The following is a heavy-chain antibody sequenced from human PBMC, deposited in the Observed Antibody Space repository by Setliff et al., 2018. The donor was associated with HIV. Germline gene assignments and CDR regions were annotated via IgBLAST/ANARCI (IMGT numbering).Heavy chain of an antibody. J-gene: IGHJ4*02. CDR1: GGSISEYY. D-gene: IGHD1-26*01. Sequence: SETLSLTCTVSGGSISEYYWSWIRQSPRTRLEWIGYVSSIGNTNYNPSLKSRVTISVDTSKNQFSLQLNSVTAADTAVYFCARTRAPYFFDFWGQGAQVTVSS. V-gene: IGHV4-4*08. CDR2: VSSIGNT. CDR3: ARTRAPYFFDF.